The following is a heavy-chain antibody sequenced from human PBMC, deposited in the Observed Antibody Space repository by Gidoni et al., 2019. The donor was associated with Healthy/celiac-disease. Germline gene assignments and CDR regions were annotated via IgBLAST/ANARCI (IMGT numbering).Heavy chain of an antibody. D-gene: IGHD1-20*01. J-gene: IGHJ4*02. CDR2: IKQDGSEK. CDR3: ARDWAPPYYGNWNRTLSDY. CDR1: GFTFSRSW. V-gene: IGHV3-7*03. Sequence: EVQLVESGGGLVQPGGSLRLSCAASGFTFSRSWMRWVRQAPGKGLEWVANIKQDGSEKYYVDSVNGRFTISRDNAKNSLYLQMNSLRAEDTAVYYCARDWAPPYYGNWNRTLSDYWGQGTLVTVSS.